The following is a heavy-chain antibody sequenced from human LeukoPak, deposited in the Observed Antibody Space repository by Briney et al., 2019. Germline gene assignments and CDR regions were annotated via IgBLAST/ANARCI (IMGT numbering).Heavy chain of an antibody. CDR2: IYYSGST. CDR1: GGSISSYY. D-gene: IGHD1-26*01. V-gene: IGHV4-59*01. J-gene: IGHJ4*02. Sequence: PSETLSLTCTVSGGSISSYYWSWIRQPPGKGLEWIGYIYYSGSTNYNPSLKSRVTISVDTSKNQFSLKLSSVTAADTAVYYCARADGSYEGVDYWGQGTLLTVSS. CDR3: ARADGSYEGVDY.